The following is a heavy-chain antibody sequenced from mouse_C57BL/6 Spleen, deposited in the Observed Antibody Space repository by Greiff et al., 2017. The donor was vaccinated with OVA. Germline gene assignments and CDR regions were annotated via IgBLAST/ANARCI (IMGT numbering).Heavy chain of an antibody. CDR2: INPNNGGT. J-gene: IGHJ2*01. CDR3: ARSGGYDGVDY. D-gene: IGHD2-2*01. CDR1: GYTFTDYY. Sequence: VQLQQSGPELVKPGASVKISCKASGYTFTDYYMNWVKQSHGKSLEWIGDINPNNGGTSYNQKFKGKATLTVDKSSSTAYMELRSLTSEDSAVYYCARSGGYDGVDYWGQGTTLTVSS. V-gene: IGHV1-26*01.